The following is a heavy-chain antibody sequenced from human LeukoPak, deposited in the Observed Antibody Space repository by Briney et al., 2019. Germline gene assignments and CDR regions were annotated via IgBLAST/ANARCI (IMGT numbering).Heavy chain of an antibody. CDR3: ARGSIAAAGTSGGFDY. Sequence: SETLSLTCAVSGDSISSNYWWTWVRPPPGKGLEWIGEINHSGSTNYNPSLKSRVTISVDTSKNQFSLKLSSVTAADTAVYYCARGSIAAAGTSGGFDYWGQGTLVTVSS. D-gene: IGHD6-13*01. J-gene: IGHJ4*02. V-gene: IGHV4-4*02. CDR2: INHSGST. CDR1: GDSISSNYW.